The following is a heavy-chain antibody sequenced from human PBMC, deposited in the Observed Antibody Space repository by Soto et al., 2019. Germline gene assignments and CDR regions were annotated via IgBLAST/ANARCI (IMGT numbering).Heavy chain of an antibody. CDR3: ARGRETNLWVRD. V-gene: IGHV1-69*12. D-gene: IGHD3-10*01. Sequence: QVQLVQSGAEVKKPGSSVKVSCKASGGTFSSYAISWVRQAPGQGLEWMGGIIPMYGTTNYAQKFQGRVTITGDESTSTAYMEPSSLRSEDPDVYYCARGRETNLWVRDWGQGTLVTVSS. CDR1: GGTFSSYA. J-gene: IGHJ4*02. CDR2: IIPMYGTT.